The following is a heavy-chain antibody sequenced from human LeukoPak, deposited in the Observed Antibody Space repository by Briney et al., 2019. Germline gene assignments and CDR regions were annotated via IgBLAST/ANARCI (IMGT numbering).Heavy chain of an antibody. Sequence: GGSLRLSRVPSRFFFSTYGMYGVRQAPRRGLEWVAFIRHDGSIKNYADSVKGRSTISRDNSKNTMYLQMNSLRAEDTAVYYCAKDSLADIDYWGQGTLVTVSS. CDR3: AKDSLADIDY. CDR2: IRHDGSIK. J-gene: IGHJ4*02. D-gene: IGHD3-16*01. CDR1: RFFFSTYG. V-gene: IGHV3-30*02.